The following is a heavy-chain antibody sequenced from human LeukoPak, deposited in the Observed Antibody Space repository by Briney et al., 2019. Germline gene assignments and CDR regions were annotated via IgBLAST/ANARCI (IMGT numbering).Heavy chain of an antibody. V-gene: IGHV1-46*01. CDR1: GYTFTGYY. Sequence: ASVKVSCKASGYTFTGYYMHWVRQAPGQGLEWMGIINPSGGSTSYAQKFQGRLTMTRDTSTSTVYVELSSLRSEDTAVYYCARDLYMTAVTTAYFDYWGQGTLVTVSS. J-gene: IGHJ4*02. CDR2: INPSGGST. CDR3: ARDLYMTAVTTAYFDY. D-gene: IGHD4-17*01.